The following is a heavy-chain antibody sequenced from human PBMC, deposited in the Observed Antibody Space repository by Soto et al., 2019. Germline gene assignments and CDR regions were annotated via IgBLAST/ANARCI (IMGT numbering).Heavy chain of an antibody. Sequence: GESLKISCKGSGYSFTSYWIGWVRQMPGKGLEWMGIIYPGDSDTRYSPSFQGQVTISADKSISTAYLQWSSLKASDTAMYYCARQASPFHKYYYGSESIDYWGQGTLVTVSS. D-gene: IGHD3-10*01. V-gene: IGHV5-51*01. CDR3: ARQASPFHKYYYGSESIDY. J-gene: IGHJ4*02. CDR1: GYSFTSYW. CDR2: IYPGDSDT.